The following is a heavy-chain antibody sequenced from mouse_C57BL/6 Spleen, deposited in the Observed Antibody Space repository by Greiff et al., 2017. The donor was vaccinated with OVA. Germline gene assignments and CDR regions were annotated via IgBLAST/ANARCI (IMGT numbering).Heavy chain of an antibody. J-gene: IGHJ1*03. Sequence: VQLQESGAELVKPGASVKISCKASGYAFRSYWMNWVKQRPGKGLEWIGQIYPGDGDTNYNGKFKGKATLTADKSSSTAYMQLSSLTSEDSAIYYCARPSLRSYWYFDVWGTGTTVTVSS. CDR3: ARPSLRSYWYFDV. D-gene: IGHD2-12*01. CDR1: GYAFRSYW. V-gene: IGHV1-80*01. CDR2: IYPGDGDT.